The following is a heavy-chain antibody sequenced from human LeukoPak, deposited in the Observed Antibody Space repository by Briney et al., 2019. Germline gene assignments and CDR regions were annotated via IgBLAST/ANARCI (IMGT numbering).Heavy chain of an antibody. CDR2: ISAYNGNT. CDR3: AKAEQDSSSIWFDP. J-gene: IGHJ5*02. D-gene: IGHD6-6*01. Sequence: GASVKVSCKASGYTFTSYGISWVRQAPGQGLEWMGWISAYNGNTNYAQKLQGRVTMTTDTSTSTAYMELRSLRSDDTAVYYCAKAEQDSSSIWFDPWGQGTLVTVSS. CDR1: GYTFTSYG. V-gene: IGHV1-18*01.